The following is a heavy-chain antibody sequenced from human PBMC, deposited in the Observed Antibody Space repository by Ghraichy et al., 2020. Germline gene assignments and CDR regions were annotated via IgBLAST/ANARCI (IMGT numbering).Heavy chain of an antibody. V-gene: IGHV3-33*08. CDR1: GFSLSNFA. J-gene: IGHJ4*02. D-gene: IGHD2-15*01. CDR2: IWNTGSSI. CDR3: AREASYCSGGICSPTVGDY. Sequence: GGSLRLSCAASGFSLSNFAMHWVRQAPGKGLEWVAAIWNTGSSIFYEHSVRGRFTVSRDTSKNTLFLQMNSLRADDTAVYYCAREASYCSGGICSPTVGDYWGQGPLVTVSS.